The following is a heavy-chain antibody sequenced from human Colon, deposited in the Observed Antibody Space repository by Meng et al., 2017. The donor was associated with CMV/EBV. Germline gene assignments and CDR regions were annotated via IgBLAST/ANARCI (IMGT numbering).Heavy chain of an antibody. CDR3: ARELAGQPPNAYDI. J-gene: IGHJ3*02. Sequence: GSLRLSCTVSGGSISSDSYYWSWIRQSPEKGLEWIGYVYYSGATNYNPSLKSRVTMSVDTSKNQFSLKLSSVTAADTAVYYCARELAGQPPNAYDIWGQGTMVTVSS. CDR1: GGSISSDSYY. V-gene: IGHV4-61*01. CDR2: VYYSGAT. D-gene: IGHD2-2*01.